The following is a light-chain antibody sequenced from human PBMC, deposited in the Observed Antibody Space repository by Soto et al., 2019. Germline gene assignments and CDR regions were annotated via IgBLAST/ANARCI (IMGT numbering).Light chain of an antibody. J-gene: IGLJ2*01. CDR3: ASWDDSLNGVV. V-gene: IGLV1-44*01. CDR2: RNS. Sequence: QSVLTQPPSASGTPGQRVTISCSGSSSNIGSNAVNWYQNLPGTAPKLLIYRNSQRPSGVPDRFSASKSGTSASLAISGLQYEDEDDYSCASWDDSLNGVVFGGGTKLTVL. CDR1: SSNIGSNA.